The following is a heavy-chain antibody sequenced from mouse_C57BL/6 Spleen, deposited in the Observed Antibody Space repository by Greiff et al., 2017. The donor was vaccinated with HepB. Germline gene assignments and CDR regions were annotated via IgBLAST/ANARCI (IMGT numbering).Heavy chain of an antibody. CDR3: TISAGSRGGDFDV. J-gene: IGHJ1*03. CDR2: IDPETGGT. D-gene: IGHD1-1*01. CDR1: GYTFTDYE. Sequence: QVQLQQSGAELVRPGASVTLSCKASGYTFTDYEMHWVKQTPVHGLEWIGAIDPETGGTAYNQKFKGKAILTADKSSSTAYMELRSLTSEDSAVYYCTISAGSRGGDFDVWGTGTTVTVSS. V-gene: IGHV1-15*01.